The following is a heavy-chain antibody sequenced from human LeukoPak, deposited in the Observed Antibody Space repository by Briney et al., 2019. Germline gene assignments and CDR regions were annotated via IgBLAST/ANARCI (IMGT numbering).Heavy chain of an antibody. J-gene: IGHJ5*01. CDR1: GFTFSSYG. CDR2: VSYEGTIK. CDR3: AREKFDS. V-gene: IGHV3-30*03. Sequence: GRSLRLSCAASGFTFSSYGMHWVRQAPGKGLKWVAVVSYEGTIKYYSDSAKGRFTISRDNSNSLISLQMNDLTTEDTAVYYCAREKFDSWGQGTLVTVSP.